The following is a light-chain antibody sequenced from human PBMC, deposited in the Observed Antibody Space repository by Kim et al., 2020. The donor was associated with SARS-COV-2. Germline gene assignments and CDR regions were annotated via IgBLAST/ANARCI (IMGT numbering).Light chain of an antibody. J-gene: IGKJ2*01. CDR3: QQYNNWPYT. Sequence: SVSPGERATLSCRASQSVSGNLAWYQQKPGQAPRLVIYGASSRATDIPARFSGLGSGTAFTLSISSLQSEDFALYYCQQYNNWPYTFGQGTKLEI. CDR1: QSVSGN. V-gene: IGKV3-15*01. CDR2: GAS.